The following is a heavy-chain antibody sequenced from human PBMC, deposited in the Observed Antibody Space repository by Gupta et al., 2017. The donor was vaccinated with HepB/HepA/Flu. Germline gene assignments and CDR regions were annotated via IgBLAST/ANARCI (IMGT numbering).Heavy chain of an antibody. V-gene: IGHV3-23*01. CDR1: GFTFSSYA. J-gene: IGHJ3*02. Sequence: EVQLLESGGGLVQPGGSLRLSCAASGFTFSSYAMSWVRQAPGKGLEWVSAISGSGGSTYYADSVKGRFTISRDNSKNTLYLQMNSLRAEDTAVDYCANYYDSSGYTPVDAFDIWGQGTMVTVSS. D-gene: IGHD3-22*01. CDR3: ANYYDSSGYTPVDAFDI. CDR2: ISGSGGST.